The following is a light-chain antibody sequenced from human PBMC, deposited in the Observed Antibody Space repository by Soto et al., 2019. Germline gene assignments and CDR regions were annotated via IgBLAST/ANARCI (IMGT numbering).Light chain of an antibody. Sequence: EIVMTQSPATLSVSTGERATLSCRASQSVSSNLAWYQQKPGQAPRLLIYDASNRATGIPARFSGSGSGTDFTLTISSLETEDFAVYYCQQRSNWPPWTFGQGTKVDVK. J-gene: IGKJ1*01. CDR2: DAS. CDR1: QSVSSN. V-gene: IGKV3-11*01. CDR3: QQRSNWPPWT.